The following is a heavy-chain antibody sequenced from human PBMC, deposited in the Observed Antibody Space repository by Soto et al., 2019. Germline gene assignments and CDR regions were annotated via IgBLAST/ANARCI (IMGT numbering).Heavy chain of an antibody. CDR2: IIPIFGTA. D-gene: IGHD3-3*01. J-gene: IGHJ4*02. CDR3: ARNTYDFWSGYWGFDY. CDR1: GGTFSSYA. Sequence: SVKVSCKASGGTFSSYAISWVRQAPGQGLEWMGGIIPIFGTANYAQKFQGRVTITADESTSTAYMELSSLRSEDTAVYYCARNTYDFWSGYWGFDYWGQGTLVTVSS. V-gene: IGHV1-69*13.